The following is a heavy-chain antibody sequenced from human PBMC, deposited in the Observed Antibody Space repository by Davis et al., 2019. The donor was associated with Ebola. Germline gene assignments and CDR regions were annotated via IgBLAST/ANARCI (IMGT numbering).Heavy chain of an antibody. CDR3: ARGRWLVPHYYYYGMDV. CDR2: INHSGST. D-gene: IGHD6-19*01. CDR1: GGSFSGYY. Sequence: SETLSLTCAVYGGSFSGYYWSWIRQPPGKGLEWIGEINHSGSTNYNPSLKSRVTISVDTSKNQFSLKLSSVTPEDTAVYYCARGRWLVPHYYYYGMDVWGQGTTVTVSS. V-gene: IGHV4-34*01. J-gene: IGHJ6*02.